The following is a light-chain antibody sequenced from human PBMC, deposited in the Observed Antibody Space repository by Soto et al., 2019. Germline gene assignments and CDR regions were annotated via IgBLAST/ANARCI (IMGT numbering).Light chain of an antibody. CDR2: GNT. Sequence: QAVVTQPPSVSGAPGQRVTISCTGSSSNLGAGYDVHWYQHLPGTAPELLIYGNTNRPSGVPDRISASKSGTSASLAITGLRAEDEADYYCQSYDSSLSAVVFGGGTKVTVL. CDR3: QSYDSSLSAVV. V-gene: IGLV1-40*01. CDR1: SSNLGAGYD. J-gene: IGLJ2*01.